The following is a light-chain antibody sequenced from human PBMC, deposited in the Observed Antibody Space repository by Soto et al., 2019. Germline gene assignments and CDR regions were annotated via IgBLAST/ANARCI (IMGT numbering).Light chain of an antibody. J-gene: IGKJ1*01. Sequence: DIQMTQSPSSLSASVGDRVTITCRASQSISNYLNWYQQNPGKAPKVLIYAASSLQSGVPSRFSGSGSGTDFTLTISSLQPEDFATYYCQQSYSTPWTFGQGTKVDI. V-gene: IGKV1-39*01. CDR3: QQSYSTPWT. CDR1: QSISNY. CDR2: AAS.